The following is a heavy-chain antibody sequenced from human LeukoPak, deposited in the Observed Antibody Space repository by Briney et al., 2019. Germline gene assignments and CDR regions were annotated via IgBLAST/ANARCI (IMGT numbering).Heavy chain of an antibody. D-gene: IGHD3-16*02. CDR3: ARDLVITFGGVIVTEGFDY. V-gene: IGHV1-69*05. CDR2: IIPIFGTA. Sequence: ASVKVSCKASGGTFSSYAISWVRQAPGQGLEWMGGIIPIFGTANYALKFQGRVTITTDESTSTAYMELSSLRSEDTAVYYCARDLVITFGGVIVTEGFDYWGQGTLVTVSS. J-gene: IGHJ4*02. CDR1: GGTFSSYA.